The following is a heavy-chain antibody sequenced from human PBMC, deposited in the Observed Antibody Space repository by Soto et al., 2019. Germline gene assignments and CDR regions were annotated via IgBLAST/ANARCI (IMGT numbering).Heavy chain of an antibody. V-gene: IGHV5-10-1*01. CDR3: ARRKCTSVNYYYYYCMDV. J-gene: IGHJ6*02. Sequence: GESLKISCKGSGYSFTSYWISWVRQMPGKGLEWMGRIDPSDSYTNYSPSFQGHVTISADKSISTAYLQWSSLKASDTAMYYCARRKCTSVNYYYYYCMDVWGQGTTVTVSS. CDR2: IDPSDSYT. D-gene: IGHD2-2*01. CDR1: GYSFTSYW.